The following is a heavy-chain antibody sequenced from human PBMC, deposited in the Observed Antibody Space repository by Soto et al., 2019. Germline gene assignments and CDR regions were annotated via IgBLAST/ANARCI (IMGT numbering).Heavy chain of an antibody. J-gene: IGHJ4*02. CDR1: GFTFRSYW. D-gene: IGHD2-2*01. Sequence: GGSLRLSCAVSGFTFRSYWMHWVRQAPGKGLVWVSRLNTDGSGTSYADSVKGRFTISRDNAKNTLYLQMNSLRAEDTAVYYCATGPPIVIVPAATTNWGQGTLVTVSS. V-gene: IGHV3-74*01. CDR3: ATGPPIVIVPAATTN. CDR2: LNTDGSGT.